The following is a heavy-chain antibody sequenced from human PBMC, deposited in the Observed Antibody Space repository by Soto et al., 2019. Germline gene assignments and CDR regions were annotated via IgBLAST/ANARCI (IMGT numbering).Heavy chain of an antibody. D-gene: IGHD5-18*01. CDR3: ASGIQLWLRRINNGYSG. CDR2: ISPMFGTA. J-gene: IGHJ4*02. V-gene: IGHV1-69*12. CDR1: GGTFSTYA. Sequence: QVQLVQSGAEVKKPESSVKVSCKAPGGTFSTYAISWVRQAPGQGLEWMGGISPMFGTANYAQRFQDRVTITADESTNTVYTELSSLRSEDTAVYFCASGIQLWLRRINNGYSGWGQGTLVTVSS.